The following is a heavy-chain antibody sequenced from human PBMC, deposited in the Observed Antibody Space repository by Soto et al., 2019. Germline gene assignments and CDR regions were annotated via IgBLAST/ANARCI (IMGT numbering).Heavy chain of an antibody. CDR1: GYPFTGYY. CDR3: ARERKWLPYFDY. CDR2: INPNSGGT. D-gene: IGHD3-22*01. V-gene: IGHV1-2*02. J-gene: IGHJ4*02. Sequence: GASVKVSCTASGYPFTGYYMHWVRQAPGQGLEWMGWINPNSGGTNYAQKFQGRVTMTRDTSISTAYMELSRRRYDDTAVYSGARERKWLPYFDYWGQGTLVTVSS.